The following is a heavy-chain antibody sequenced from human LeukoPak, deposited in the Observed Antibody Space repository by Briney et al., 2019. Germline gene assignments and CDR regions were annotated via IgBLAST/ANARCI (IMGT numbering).Heavy chain of an antibody. Sequence: SVKVSCKASGGTFSSYAISWVRQAPGQGLEWMGGIIPIFGTANYAQKFQGRVTITADESTSTAYMELSSLRSEDTAVYYCARLTRPYCSGGSCYDNWFDPWGQGTLVTVSS. CDR3: ARLTRPYCSGGSCYDNWFDP. D-gene: IGHD2-15*01. J-gene: IGHJ5*02. V-gene: IGHV1-69*13. CDR2: IIPIFGTA. CDR1: GGTFSSYA.